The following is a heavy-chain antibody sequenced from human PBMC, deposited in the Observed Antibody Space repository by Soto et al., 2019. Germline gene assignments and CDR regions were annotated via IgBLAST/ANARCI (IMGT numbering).Heavy chain of an antibody. V-gene: IGHV1-69*06. D-gene: IGHD3-22*01. Sequence: GASVNVSCKASGGTFSSYAISWVRQAPGQGLEWMGGIIPIFGTANYAQKFQGRVTITADKSTSTAYMELSSLRSEDTAVYYCASAGSYYDSSGPFDYWGQGTLVTV. CDR1: GGTFSSYA. J-gene: IGHJ4*02. CDR3: ASAGSYYDSSGPFDY. CDR2: IIPIFGTA.